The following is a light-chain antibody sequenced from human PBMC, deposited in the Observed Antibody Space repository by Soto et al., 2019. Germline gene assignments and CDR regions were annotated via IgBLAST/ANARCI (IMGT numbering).Light chain of an antibody. CDR1: QRIRKF. CDR3: QKSYSTPIT. V-gene: IGKV1-39*01. CDR2: TAS. J-gene: IGKJ5*01. Sequence: DIQMTQSPSSLSASVGDRVSITCRASQRIRKFLNWYQQKPGKAPNLLIYTASNLQGGVPSRFSGSGSETDFTLTISSLQPEDFATYYCQKSYSTPITFGQGTRLEIK.